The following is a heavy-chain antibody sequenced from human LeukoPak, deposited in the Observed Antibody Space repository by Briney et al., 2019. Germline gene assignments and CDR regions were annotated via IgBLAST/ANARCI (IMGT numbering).Heavy chain of an antibody. J-gene: IGHJ4*02. Sequence: SETLSLTCSVSGGSISSYYWSWIRQPPVKGLEWIGYIYYSGSTSYNPSLKSRVSISLDTAKNQFSLKLSSVSAADTAVYYCARRTIGYYFDYWGQGTLVTVSS. CDR3: ARRTIGYYFDY. CDR1: GGSISSYY. V-gene: IGHV4-59*08. CDR2: IYYSGST. D-gene: IGHD2/OR15-2a*01.